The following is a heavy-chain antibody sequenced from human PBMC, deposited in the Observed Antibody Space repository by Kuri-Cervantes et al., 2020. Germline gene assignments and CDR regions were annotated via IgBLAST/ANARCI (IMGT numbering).Heavy chain of an antibody. J-gene: IGHJ6*02. Sequence: ASVKVSCKASGYTFTGYYMHWVRRAPGQGLEWMGWINPNSGGTNYAQKFQGRVTMTRDTSISTAYMELSRLRSDDTAVYYCARDIVVVPAANYYYGMDVWGQGTTVTVSS. CDR3: ARDIVVVPAANYYYGMDV. CDR2: INPNSGGT. D-gene: IGHD2-2*01. V-gene: IGHV1-2*02. CDR1: GYTFTGYY.